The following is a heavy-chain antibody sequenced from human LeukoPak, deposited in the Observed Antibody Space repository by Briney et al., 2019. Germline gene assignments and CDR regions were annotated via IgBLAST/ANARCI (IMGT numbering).Heavy chain of an antibody. D-gene: IGHD4-23*01. CDR1: GFDVSTNH. Sequence: GGSLRLSCAASGFDVSTNHMTWVRQAPGKGLEWVSVISNSGIIYYADSVKGRLTISRDNSKNTMYLQMNDLRAEDTAVYYCAGYGGYSFWGQGTLVTVSS. V-gene: IGHV3-66*01. CDR2: ISNSGII. CDR3: AGYGGYSF. J-gene: IGHJ4*02.